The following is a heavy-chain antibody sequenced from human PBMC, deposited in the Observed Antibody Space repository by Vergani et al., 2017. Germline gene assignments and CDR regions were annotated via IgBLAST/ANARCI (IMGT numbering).Heavy chain of an antibody. V-gene: IGHV1-69*08. D-gene: IGHD3-10*01. J-gene: IGHJ4*02. CDR3: ARDQVGGSGSYYPHGFDY. CDR2: IIPILGIA. CDR1: GGTFSSYT. Sequence: QVQLVQSGAEVKKPGSSVKVSCKASGGTFSSYTISWVRQAPGQGLEWMGRIIPILGIANYAQKFQGRVTITADKSTGTAYMELSSLRSEDTAVYYCARDQVGGSGSYYPHGFDYWGQGTLVTVSS.